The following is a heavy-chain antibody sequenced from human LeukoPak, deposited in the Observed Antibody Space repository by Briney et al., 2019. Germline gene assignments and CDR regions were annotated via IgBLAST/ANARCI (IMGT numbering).Heavy chain of an antibody. D-gene: IGHD5/OR15-5a*01. CDR3: ARRVYGTSQYY. CDR1: GGSFSGYY. J-gene: IGHJ4*02. CDR2: IYYSGIT. Sequence: SETLSLTCAVYGGSFSGYYWSWVRQPPGKGLEWIGTIYYSGITHYSPSPKSRVTISVDTSKNQFSLKLSSVTATDTALYYCARRVYGTSQYYWGQGTLVTVSS. V-gene: IGHV4-34*01.